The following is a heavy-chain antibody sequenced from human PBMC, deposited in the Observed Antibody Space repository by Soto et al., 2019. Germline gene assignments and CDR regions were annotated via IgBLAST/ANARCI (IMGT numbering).Heavy chain of an antibody. CDR1: GYSFTRHD. Sequence: QVQLVQSGAEVKKPGASVKVSCKASGYSFTRHDINWVRQAPGQGLEWMGWINPSSGNTGYAQSFLGRLTTTTDTSTSPAYMELSGLKSEPTAISYCARESILFSGVIVFYGMDVWGQGTTVTVPS. CDR2: INPSSGNT. J-gene: IGHJ6*02. CDR3: ARESILFSGVIVFYGMDV. D-gene: IGHD3-3*01. V-gene: IGHV1-8*01.